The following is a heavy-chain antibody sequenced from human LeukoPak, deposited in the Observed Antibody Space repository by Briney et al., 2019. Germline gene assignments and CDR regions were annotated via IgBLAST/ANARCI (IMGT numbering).Heavy chain of an antibody. Sequence: ASVQVSCKASGYTFISYYMHWVRQAPGQGLEWMAIINPSGGSTSYAQKFQGRVTVTRDTSTSTVYMELRSLRSEDTAVYYCARERVVVTSDLHYYYGMDVWGQGTTVAVSS. CDR1: GYTFISYY. V-gene: IGHV1-46*01. CDR2: INPSGGST. D-gene: IGHD2-21*02. CDR3: ARERVVVTSDLHYYYGMDV. J-gene: IGHJ6*02.